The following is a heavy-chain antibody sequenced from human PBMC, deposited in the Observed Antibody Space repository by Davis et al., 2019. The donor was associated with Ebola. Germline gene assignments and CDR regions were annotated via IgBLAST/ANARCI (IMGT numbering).Heavy chain of an antibody. J-gene: IGHJ4*02. CDR1: GFTFSSYW. CDR2: INSDGSST. Sequence: GESLKISCATSGFTFSSYWMHWVRQAPGKGLVRVSRINSDGSSTSYADSVKGRFTISRDNAKNTLYLQMNSLRAEDTAVYYCASERWLQYFDYWGQGTLVTVSS. V-gene: IGHV3-74*01. CDR3: ASERWLQYFDY. D-gene: IGHD5-24*01.